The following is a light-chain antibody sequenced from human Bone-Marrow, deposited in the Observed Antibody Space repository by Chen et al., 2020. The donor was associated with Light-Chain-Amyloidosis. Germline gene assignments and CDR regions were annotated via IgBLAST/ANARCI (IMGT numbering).Light chain of an antibody. CDR1: QSVTTY. J-gene: IGKJ4*01. CDR3: QQRRNWPPT. V-gene: IGKV3-11*01. CDR2: EAS. Sequence: EIVLTQSPATLSLSPGERATLSCRASQSVTTYLAWYQQIPGQPPRLLSYEASNRASGIPARFRGSGSWTDITLTISGLEAEDFAVDYCQQRRNWPPTFGGGTKVEIK.